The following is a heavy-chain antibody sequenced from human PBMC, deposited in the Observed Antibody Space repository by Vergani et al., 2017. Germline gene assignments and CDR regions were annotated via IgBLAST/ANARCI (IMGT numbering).Heavy chain of an antibody. CDR3: ARTPGVYSSGWFLFGDYMDV. CDR1: GGTFSSYA. Sequence: QVQLVQFGAEVKKPGSSVKVSCKASGGTFSSYAISWVRQAPGQGLEWMGGIIPIFGTANYAQKFQGRVTITADESTSTAYMELSSLRSEDTAVYYCARTPGVYSSGWFLFGDYMDVWGKGTTVTVSS. CDR2: IIPIFGTA. V-gene: IGHV1-69*01. D-gene: IGHD6-19*01. J-gene: IGHJ6*03.